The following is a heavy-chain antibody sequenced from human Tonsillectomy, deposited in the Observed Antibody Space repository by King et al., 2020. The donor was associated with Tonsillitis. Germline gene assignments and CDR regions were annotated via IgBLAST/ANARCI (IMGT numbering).Heavy chain of an antibody. D-gene: IGHD2-8*01. V-gene: IGHV4-59*08. CDR1: GGSISSYY. J-gene: IGHJ6*02. CDR2: IYYSGST. CDR3: ARLMVYYGMDV. Sequence: VQLVESGPGLVKPSETLSLTCTVSGGSISSYYWSWIRQPPGKGLEWIGYIYYSGSTNYNPSLKSRVTISVDTSKNQFSLKLSSVTAADTAVYYCARLMVYYGMDVWGQGTTVTVSS.